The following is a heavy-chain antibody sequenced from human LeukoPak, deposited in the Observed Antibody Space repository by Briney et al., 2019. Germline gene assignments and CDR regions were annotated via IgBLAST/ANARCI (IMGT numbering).Heavy chain of an antibody. CDR3: ARDVARSGDLFGWFDP. D-gene: IGHD3-10*01. V-gene: IGHV4-4*07. CDR1: GGSISSYY. Sequence: SETLSLTCTVSGGSISSYYWSWIRQPAGKGLEWIGRIYTSGSTNSNPSLKSRVTISVDTSKNQFSLNLRSVTAADTAVHYCARDVARSGDLFGWFDPWGQGTLVIVSS. CDR2: IYTSGST. J-gene: IGHJ5*02.